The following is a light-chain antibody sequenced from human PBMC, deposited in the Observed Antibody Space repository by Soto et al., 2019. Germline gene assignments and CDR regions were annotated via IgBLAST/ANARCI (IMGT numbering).Light chain of an antibody. J-gene: IGLJ2*01. CDR3: SSHAGSNTLA. CDR1: SSDVGGYNF. CDR2: EVS. Sequence: QSALTQPPSTSRSPGQSVTISCTGTSSDVGGYNFVSWYQQHPGKAPKLIIYEVSRRPSGVPDRFSGSKSGNTASLTVSGLQAEDEADYHCSSHAGSNTLAFGGGTKLTVL. V-gene: IGLV2-8*02.